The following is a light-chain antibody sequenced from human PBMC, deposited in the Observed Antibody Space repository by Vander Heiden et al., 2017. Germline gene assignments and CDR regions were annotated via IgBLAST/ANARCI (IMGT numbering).Light chain of an antibody. CDR2: EVT. CDR1: SSDLGGYNF. J-gene: IGLJ2*01. Sequence: SALTPPPPPARSPGPSVTISCTGTSSDLGGYNFVSWYQQHPGKAPKLMLYEVTKRPSGVPDRFSGSKSGNTASLTVSGLQAEDEADYYCSAYAGSNIFLFGGGTKLTVL. V-gene: IGLV2-8*01. CDR3: SAYAGSNIFL.